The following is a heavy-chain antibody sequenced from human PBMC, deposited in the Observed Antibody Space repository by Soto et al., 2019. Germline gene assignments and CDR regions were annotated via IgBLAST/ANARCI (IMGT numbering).Heavy chain of an antibody. D-gene: IGHD3-10*02. CDR1: GYSISSGYH. Sequence: SETLSLTCDVSGYSISSGYHWGWNRQPPGKGLEWIGSIYHSGTSYYNPSLMSRVSISVDTSKDQFSLKVTSVTAADTAVYYYAREAYDRADYWGQGTQVTVSS. CDR2: IYHSGTS. V-gene: IGHV4-38-2*02. J-gene: IGHJ4*02. CDR3: AREAYDRADY.